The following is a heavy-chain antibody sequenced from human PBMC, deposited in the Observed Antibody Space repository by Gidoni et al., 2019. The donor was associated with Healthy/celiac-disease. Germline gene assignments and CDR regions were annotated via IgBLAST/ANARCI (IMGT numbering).Heavy chain of an antibody. CDR2: ISYDGSNK. Sequence: QVQLVESGGGVVQPGRSLRLSCAASGFTFSSYGMHWVRQAPGKGLEWVAVISYDGSNKYYADSVKGRFTISRDNSKNTLYLQMNSLRAEDTAVYYCAKTVIAAAGTAPVDYWGQGTLVTVSS. CDR1: GFTFSSYG. CDR3: AKTVIAAAGTAPVDY. D-gene: IGHD6-13*01. V-gene: IGHV3-30*18. J-gene: IGHJ4*02.